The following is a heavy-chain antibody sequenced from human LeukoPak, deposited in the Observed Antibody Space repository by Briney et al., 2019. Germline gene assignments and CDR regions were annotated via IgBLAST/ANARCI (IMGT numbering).Heavy chain of an antibody. Sequence: ASVKVSCKASGYTFTSYGISWVRQAPGQGLEWMGWISAYNGNTNYAQKLQGRVTMTTDTSTSTVCMELRSLRSDDTAVYYCARDHSMVGGDIDYWGQGTLVTVSS. CDR3: ARDHSMVGGDIDY. V-gene: IGHV1-18*01. CDR2: ISAYNGNT. D-gene: IGHD3-10*01. J-gene: IGHJ4*02. CDR1: GYTFTSYG.